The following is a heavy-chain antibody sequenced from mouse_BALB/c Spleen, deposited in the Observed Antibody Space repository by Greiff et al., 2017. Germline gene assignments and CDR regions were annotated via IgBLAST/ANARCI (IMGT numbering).Heavy chain of an antibody. V-gene: IGHV1S81*02. J-gene: IGHJ2*01. CDR1: GYTFTSYY. Sequence: QVQLQQPGAELVKPGASVKLSCKASGYTFTSYYMYWVKQRPGQGLEWIGGINPSNGGTNFNEKFKSKATLTVDKSSSTAYMQLSSLTSEDSAVYYCTRLRFDYDYFDYWGQGTTLTVSS. D-gene: IGHD2-4*01. CDR3: TRLRFDYDYFDY. CDR2: INPSNGGT.